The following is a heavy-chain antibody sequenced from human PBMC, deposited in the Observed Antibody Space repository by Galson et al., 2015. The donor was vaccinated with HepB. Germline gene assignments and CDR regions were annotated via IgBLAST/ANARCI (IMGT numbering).Heavy chain of an antibody. CDR3: AREGTGMSLAAAGTFDY. D-gene: IGHD6-13*01. J-gene: IGHJ4*02. V-gene: IGHV1-69*13. CDR2: IIPIFGTA. Sequence: SVKVSCKASGGTFSSYAIGWVRQAPGQGLEWMGGIIPIFGTANYAQKFQGRVTITADESTSTAYMELSSLRSEDTAVYYCAREGTGMSLAAAGTFDYWGQGTLVTVSS. CDR1: GGTFSSYA.